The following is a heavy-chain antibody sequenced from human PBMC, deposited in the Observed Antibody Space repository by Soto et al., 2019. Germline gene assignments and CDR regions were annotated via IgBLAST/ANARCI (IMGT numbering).Heavy chain of an antibody. CDR2: IYSGGST. D-gene: IGHD6-19*01. CDR3: ARDPLDSGWENWFDP. J-gene: IGHJ5*02. V-gene: IGHV3-53*04. Sequence: PGGSLRLSCAASGFTVSSNYMSWVRQAPGKGLEWVSVIYSGGSTYYADSVKGRFTISRHNSKNMLYLQMNSLRAEDTAVYYCARDPLDSGWENWFDPWGQGTLVTVSS. CDR1: GFTVSSNY.